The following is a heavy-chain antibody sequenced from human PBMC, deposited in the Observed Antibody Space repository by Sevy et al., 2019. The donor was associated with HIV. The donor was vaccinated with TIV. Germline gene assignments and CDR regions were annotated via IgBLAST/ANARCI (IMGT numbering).Heavy chain of an antibody. Sequence: SETLSLTCTVSGGSISSYYWSWIRQPPGKGLEWLGYIYYSGSTNYNPSLKSRVTISVDMSKNQFSLKLSSVTAADTAVYYCAREPYYDSSVYYYGGYYFDYWGQGTLVTVSS. V-gene: IGHV4-59*01. CDR2: IYYSGST. D-gene: IGHD3-22*01. CDR1: GGSISSYY. CDR3: AREPYYDSSVYYYGGYYFDY. J-gene: IGHJ4*02.